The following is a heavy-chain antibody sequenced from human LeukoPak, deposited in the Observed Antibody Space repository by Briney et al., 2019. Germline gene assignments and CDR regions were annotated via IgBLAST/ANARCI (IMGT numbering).Heavy chain of an antibody. CDR2: IYSGGST. D-gene: IGHD3-22*01. Sequence: GGSLRLSCAASGFTVSSNYMSWVRQAPGKGLEWVSVIYSGGSTYYADSVKGRFTISRDNSKNTLYLQMNSLRAEDTAVYCCARDYYDSSGYNHHYWGQGTLVTVSS. CDR1: GFTVSSNY. J-gene: IGHJ4*02. CDR3: ARDYYDSSGYNHHY. V-gene: IGHV3-53*01.